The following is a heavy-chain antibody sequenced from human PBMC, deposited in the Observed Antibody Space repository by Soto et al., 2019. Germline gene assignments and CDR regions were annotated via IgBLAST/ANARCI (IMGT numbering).Heavy chain of an antibody. J-gene: IGHJ6*02. Sequence: SVMLCLTCTVSCGSSSGVDYYRSWNSQPPGKGLEWIGYISDIAYTSYNPSLKGRVSISVDTSKNQFSLTLTSVTAADTAVYYCARQGFGVLHGLVDVWGQGTTVTVSS. CDR2: ISDIAYT. D-gene: IGHD3-10*01. V-gene: IGHV4-61*08. CDR1: CGSSSGVDYY. CDR3: ARQGFGVLHGLVDV.